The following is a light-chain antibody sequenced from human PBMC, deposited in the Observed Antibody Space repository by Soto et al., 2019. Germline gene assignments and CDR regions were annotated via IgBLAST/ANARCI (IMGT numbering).Light chain of an antibody. CDR2: GAS. V-gene: IGKV3-20*01. J-gene: IGKJ1*01. CDR3: QQYGTSPGT. CDR1: QSVSSSY. Sequence: EIVLTQSPGTLSLSPGERATLSCRASQSVSSSYLAWYQQKPGQAPRLLIYGASSRATGIPDRFSGSGSGTDFTLPISRLEPEDFAVYYCQQYGTSPGTFGQGTKVDTK.